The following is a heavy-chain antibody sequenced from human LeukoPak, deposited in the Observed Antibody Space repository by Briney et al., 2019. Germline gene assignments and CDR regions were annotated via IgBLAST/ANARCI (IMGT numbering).Heavy chain of an antibody. V-gene: IGHV1-69*13. CDR1: GGTFGSYA. CDR3: ARPSSTSSIGYCSGGSCYWDLASDYYYMDV. J-gene: IGHJ6*03. CDR2: IIPIFGTA. Sequence: GASVKVSCKASGGTFGSYAISWVRQAPGQGLEWMGGIIPIFGTANYAQKFQGRVTITADESTSTAYMELSSLRSEDTAVYYCARPSSTSSIGYCSGGSCYWDLASDYYYMDVWGKGTTVTVSS. D-gene: IGHD2-15*01.